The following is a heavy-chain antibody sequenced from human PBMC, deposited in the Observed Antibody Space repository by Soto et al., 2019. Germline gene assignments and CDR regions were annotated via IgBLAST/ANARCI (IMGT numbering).Heavy chain of an antibody. V-gene: IGHV4-34*01. J-gene: IGHJ5*02. CDR3: ASENHPCAPMPVRKLKTTSGFNP. CDR2: INRSGMT. Sequence: PSETLSLTCAVYGGSFSVYSWSWIRQPPGKGLEWIGDINRSGMTHYNPSLESGVSMSVDSSKNQFSLKLNSVTAADTAVYYCASENHPCAPMPVRKLKTTSGFNPWGQGTLVTVSS. CDR1: GGSFSVYS. D-gene: IGHD4-17*01.